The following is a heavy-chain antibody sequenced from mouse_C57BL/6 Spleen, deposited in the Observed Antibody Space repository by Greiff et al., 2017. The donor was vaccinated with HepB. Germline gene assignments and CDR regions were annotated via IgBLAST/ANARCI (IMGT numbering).Heavy chain of an antibody. V-gene: IGHV14-3*01. CDR1: GFNIKNTY. CDR3: ARHYYGSSYPYWYFDV. J-gene: IGHJ1*03. Sequence: VQLKESVAELVRPGASVKLSCTASGFNIKNTYMHWVKQRPEQGLEWIGRIDPANGNTKYAPKFQGKATITADTSSNTAYLQLSSLTSEDTAIYYCARHYYGSSYPYWYFDVGGTGTTVTVSS. CDR2: IDPANGNT. D-gene: IGHD1-1*01.